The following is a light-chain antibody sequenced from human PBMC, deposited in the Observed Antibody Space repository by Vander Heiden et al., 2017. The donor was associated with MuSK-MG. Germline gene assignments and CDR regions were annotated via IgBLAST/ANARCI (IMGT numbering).Light chain of an antibody. V-gene: IGLV2-14*01. CDR1: SSDVGDYNY. CDR2: EVS. Sequence: QLALTPPPPGSGPPGHPITIACTGTSSDVGDYNYVSWYQQHPGKAPKLLIYEVSNRPSGVSHRFSGSKSGNTASLTISGLQAEDESDYYCSSYTTSSTLLVFGGGTKL. CDR3: SSYTTSSTLLV. J-gene: IGLJ2*01.